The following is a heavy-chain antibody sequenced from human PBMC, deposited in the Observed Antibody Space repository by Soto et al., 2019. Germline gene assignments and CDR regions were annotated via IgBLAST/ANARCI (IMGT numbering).Heavy chain of an antibody. CDR1: GFTFRNYA. J-gene: IGHJ4*02. CDR2: ISDAGERT. V-gene: IGHV3-23*01. CDR3: ANSVAGTTGLDY. Sequence: EVQLLESGGGLAQPGGSLRLSCIATGFTFRNYAMTWVRRAAGKGLEWVSAISDAGERTNYEGSVMGRFTVSRDNSKNTLYLQMNSLRAEDTAVYYCANSVAGTTGLDYWGQGTLVTVSS. D-gene: IGHD6-19*01.